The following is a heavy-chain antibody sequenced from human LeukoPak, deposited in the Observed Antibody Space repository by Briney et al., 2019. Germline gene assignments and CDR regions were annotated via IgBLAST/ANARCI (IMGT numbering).Heavy chain of an antibody. CDR1: GSSISSYQ. D-gene: IGHD6-13*01. CDR3: ARDSDGAAQFDP. V-gene: IGHV4-4*07. Sequence: SETLSLTCTVSGSSISSYQWSWIRQPAGKGLEWIGGIYASGRNKYNPSLKSRVTMSVDKSKNQFSLKLTSVTAADTAVYYCARDSDGAAQFDPRGQGTVVTVSS. CDR2: IYASGRN. J-gene: IGHJ5*02.